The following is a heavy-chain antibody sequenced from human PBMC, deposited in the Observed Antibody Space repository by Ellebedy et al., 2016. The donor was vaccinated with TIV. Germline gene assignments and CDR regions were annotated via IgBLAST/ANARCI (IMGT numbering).Heavy chain of an antibody. J-gene: IGHJ6*02. V-gene: IGHV4-39*07. Sequence: SETLSLXXTVSGGSISSSSYYWGWIRQPPGKGLEWIGSIYYSGSTYYNPSLKSRVTISVDTSKNQFSLKLSSVTAADTAVYYCARLDREEMATRDYYYGMDVWGQGTTVTVSS. CDR2: IYYSGST. D-gene: IGHD5-24*01. CDR3: ARLDREEMATRDYYYGMDV. CDR1: GGSISSSSYY.